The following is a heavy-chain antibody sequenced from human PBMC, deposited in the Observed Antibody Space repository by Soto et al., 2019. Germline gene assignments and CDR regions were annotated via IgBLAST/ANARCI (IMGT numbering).Heavy chain of an antibody. Sequence: ASVKVSCKASGYTFTSYGISWVRQAPGQGLEWMGWISAYNGNTNYAQKLQGRVTMTTDTSTSTAYMELRSLRSDDTAVYYCAREDQLLTPRYYGMDVWGQGTTVTVS. CDR1: GYTFTSYG. D-gene: IGHD2-2*01. CDR3: AREDQLLTPRYYGMDV. V-gene: IGHV1-18*01. CDR2: ISAYNGNT. J-gene: IGHJ6*02.